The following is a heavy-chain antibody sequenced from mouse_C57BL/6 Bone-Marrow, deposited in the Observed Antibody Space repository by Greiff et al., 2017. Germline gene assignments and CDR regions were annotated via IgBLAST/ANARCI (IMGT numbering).Heavy chain of an antibody. V-gene: IGHV1-69*01. CDR2: IDPSDSYT. Sequence: QVQLQQSGAELVMPGASVKLSCKASGYTFTSYWMHWVKQRPGQGLEWIGEIDPSDSYTNYNQKFKGKSTLTVDKSSSTAYMQLSSLTSEDSAVYYCARSYSNYLYYFDYWGQGTTLTVSS. D-gene: IGHD2-5*01. CDR3: ARSYSNYLYYFDY. J-gene: IGHJ2*01. CDR1: GYTFTSYW.